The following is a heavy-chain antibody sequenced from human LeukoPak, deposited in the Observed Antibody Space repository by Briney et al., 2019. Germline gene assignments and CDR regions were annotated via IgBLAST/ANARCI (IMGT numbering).Heavy chain of an antibody. Sequence: GGSLRLSCAASGFTFSSYGMHWVRQARGKGLEWVAFIRYDGSNKYYADSVKGRFTISRDNSKNTLYLQMNSLRAEDTAVYYCAKELELQSYYYYYMDVWGKGTTVTVSS. CDR3: AKELELQSYYYYYMDV. V-gene: IGHV3-30*02. CDR1: GFTFSSYG. J-gene: IGHJ6*03. CDR2: IRYDGSNK. D-gene: IGHD1-7*01.